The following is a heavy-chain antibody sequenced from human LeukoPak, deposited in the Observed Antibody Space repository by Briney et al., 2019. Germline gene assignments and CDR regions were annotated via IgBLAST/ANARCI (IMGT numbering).Heavy chain of an antibody. CDR3: ASRPPNIVVVPAANQIAP. CDR2: ISGSGDST. CDR1: GFTFSSYA. V-gene: IGHV3-23*01. Sequence: GGSLRLSCAASGFTFSSYAMSWVRQAPGKGLEWVSAISGSGDSTYYADSVKGRFTISRDNSKNTLYLQMNSLRAEDTAVYYCASRPPNIVVVPAANQIAPWGQGTLVTVSS. J-gene: IGHJ5*02. D-gene: IGHD2-2*01.